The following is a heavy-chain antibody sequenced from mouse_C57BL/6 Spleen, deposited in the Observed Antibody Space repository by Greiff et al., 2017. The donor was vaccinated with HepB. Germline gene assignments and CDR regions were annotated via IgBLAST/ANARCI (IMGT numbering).Heavy chain of an antibody. CDR1: GYTFTSYW. V-gene: IGHV1-64*01. D-gene: IGHD1-1*01. CDR2: IHPNSGST. Sequence: QVQLQQPGAELVKPGASVKLSCKASGYTFTSYWMHWVKQRPGQGLEWIGMIHPNSGSTNYNEKFKSKATLTVDKSSSTAYMQLSSLTSEDSAVYYCATGGGGTTRAWFAYWGQGTLVTVSA. J-gene: IGHJ3*01. CDR3: ATGGGGTTRAWFAY.